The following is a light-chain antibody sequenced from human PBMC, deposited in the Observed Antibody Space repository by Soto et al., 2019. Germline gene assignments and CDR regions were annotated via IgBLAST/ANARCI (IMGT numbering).Light chain of an antibody. CDR2: SAS. J-gene: IGKJ1*01. Sequence: ESVLTQSPGTMSLSPGERGTLYCRVCQHRVTLYLAWFQQKSGQAPRLLIYSASRRATGIPDRFTGSGSGTDFTLTINRVEPEDFAVYFCQQYAGSPRTFGQGTKVAI. V-gene: IGKV3-20*01. CDR1: QHRVTLY. CDR3: QQYAGSPRT.